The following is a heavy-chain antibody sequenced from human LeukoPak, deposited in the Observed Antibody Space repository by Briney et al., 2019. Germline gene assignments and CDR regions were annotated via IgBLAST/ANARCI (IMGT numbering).Heavy chain of an antibody. V-gene: IGHV4-30-2*01. Sequence: PLETLSLTCTVSGGSISSGGYSWSWIRQPPGKGLEWIGYIYHSGSTYYNPSLKSRVTISVDRSKNQFSLKLSAVTAADTAVYYCARATYYYDSSGYYFEGPRAFDIWGQGTMVTVSS. D-gene: IGHD3-22*01. CDR2: IYHSGST. J-gene: IGHJ3*02. CDR3: ARATYYYDSSGYYFEGPRAFDI. CDR1: GGSISSGGYS.